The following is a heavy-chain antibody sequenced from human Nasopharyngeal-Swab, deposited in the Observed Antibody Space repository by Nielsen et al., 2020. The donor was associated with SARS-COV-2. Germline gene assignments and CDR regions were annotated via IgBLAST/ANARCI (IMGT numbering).Heavy chain of an antibody. D-gene: IGHD2/OR15-2a*01. V-gene: IGHV4-34*01. Sequence: RQAAGKGLEWIGEINHSGSTNYNPSLKSRVTISVDTSKNQFSLKLSSVTAADTAVYYCARGKRSNYFRVSPPNWFDPWGQGTLVTVSS. CDR2: INHSGST. J-gene: IGHJ5*02. CDR3: ARGKRSNYFRVSPPNWFDP.